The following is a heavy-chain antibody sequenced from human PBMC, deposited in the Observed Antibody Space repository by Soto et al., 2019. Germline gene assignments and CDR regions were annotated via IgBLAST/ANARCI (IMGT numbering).Heavy chain of an antibody. CDR2: ISSSGDYI. Sequence: PGGSLRLSCAASGFIFSSYNMNWVRQAPGEGLEWISSISSSGDYIFYADSVKGRFTISRDNAKNSLYLQLNSLRAEDTAVYYCARVVVVATVLGDHHYFLAVWSKGTTVTVSS. CDR1: GFIFSSYN. D-gene: IGHD2-15*01. V-gene: IGHV3-21*01. J-gene: IGHJ6*04. CDR3: ARVVVVATVLGDHHYFLAV.